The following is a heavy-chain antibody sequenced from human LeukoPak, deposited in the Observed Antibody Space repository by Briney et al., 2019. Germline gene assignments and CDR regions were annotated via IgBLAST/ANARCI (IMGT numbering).Heavy chain of an antibody. CDR2: ISYDGSNQ. Sequence: GGSLRLSCAASGFTFSNYGMHWVRQPPGKGLEWVAIISYDGSNQYYVDSVKGRFTISRDNSKNTLYLQMNSLRAEDTAVYYCARSYSSPDYYYYYYMDVWGKGTTVTVSS. D-gene: IGHD2-15*01. CDR1: GFTFSNYG. V-gene: IGHV3-30*03. J-gene: IGHJ6*03. CDR3: ARSYSSPDYYYYYYMDV.